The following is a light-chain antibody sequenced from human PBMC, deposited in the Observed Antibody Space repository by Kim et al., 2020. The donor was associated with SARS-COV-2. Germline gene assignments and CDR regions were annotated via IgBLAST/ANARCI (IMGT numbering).Light chain of an antibody. V-gene: IGKV3-15*01. Sequence: EIVMTQSPATLSVSPGERATLSCRASQSVISNLAWYKQKPGQAPRLIIYGASTRATGIPARFSGSGSGTEFTLTISSLQSEDFAVYYCQKYNNWPPWTFGKGTKVDIK. CDR2: GAS. CDR3: QKYNNWPPWT. CDR1: QSVISN. J-gene: IGKJ1*01.